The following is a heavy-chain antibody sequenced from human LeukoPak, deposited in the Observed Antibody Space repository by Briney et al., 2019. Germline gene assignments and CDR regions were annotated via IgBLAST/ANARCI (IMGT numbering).Heavy chain of an antibody. Sequence: ASVKVSCKASGYTFTSYGISWVRQAPGQGLEWMGWISAYNGNTNYAQKLQGRVTMTTDTSTSTAYMELRSLRSDDTAVYYCARGVPIRRRELWLYNRFDPWGQGTLVTVSS. V-gene: IGHV1-18*01. CDR2: ISAYNGNT. CDR3: ARGVPIRRRELWLYNRFDP. D-gene: IGHD3-16*01. CDR1: GYTFTSYG. J-gene: IGHJ5*02.